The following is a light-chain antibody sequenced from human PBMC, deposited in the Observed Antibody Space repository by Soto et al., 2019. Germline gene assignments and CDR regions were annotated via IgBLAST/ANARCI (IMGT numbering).Light chain of an antibody. J-gene: IGLJ1*01. CDR2: EGV. CDR1: SSNIGGYNI. V-gene: IGLV2-23*01. Sequence: QSALTQPASVSGSPGQSITISCSGTSSNIGGYNIVSCYQQHPGKAPKGIIYEGVKRPSGVSDRFSGSTSGVTASLTISGLQAEDEAEYYCCSYVGATTYVFGSGTKVPVL. CDR3: CSYVGATTYV.